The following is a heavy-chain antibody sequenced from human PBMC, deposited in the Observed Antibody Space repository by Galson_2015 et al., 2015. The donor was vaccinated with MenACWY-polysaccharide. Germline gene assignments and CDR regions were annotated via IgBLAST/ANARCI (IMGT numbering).Heavy chain of an antibody. Sequence: SLRLSCAASGFVFNSYWMSWIRQSPGKGLEWVANIKHDGSETYYLDSVKGRFVVSRDNARNSLYLQMSSLRAEDTAVYYCARDWWCGRAACYYFDFWGQGPLVTVSA. CDR3: ARDWWCGRAACYYFDF. D-gene: IGHD2-8*02. CDR1: GFVFNSYW. CDR2: IKHDGSET. V-gene: IGHV3-7*01. J-gene: IGHJ4*02.